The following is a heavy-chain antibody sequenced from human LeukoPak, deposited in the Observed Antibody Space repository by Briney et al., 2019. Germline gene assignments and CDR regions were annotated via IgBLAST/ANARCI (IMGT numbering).Heavy chain of an antibody. J-gene: IGHJ4*02. CDR2: VSAGSTTTI. CDR3: ARRGYTSAWDF. V-gene: IGHV3-48*02. Sequence: PGGSLRLSCAASGFTFSSFAMNWVRQAPGKGLEWLSYVSAGSTTTIYYADSVKGRSTISRDNAKNSLYLQMHSLRDEDTAVYYCARRGYTSAWDFWGQGTLVTVSS. CDR1: GFTFSSFA. D-gene: IGHD3-16*02.